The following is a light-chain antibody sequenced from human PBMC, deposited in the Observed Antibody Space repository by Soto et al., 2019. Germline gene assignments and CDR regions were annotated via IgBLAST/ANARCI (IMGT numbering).Light chain of an antibody. CDR2: EVT. V-gene: IGLV2-8*01. J-gene: IGLJ1*01. CDR3: SSYAGSNNLKV. Sequence: SALTQPPSASVSPVQSVTISCTGTSSDVGGYNYVSWYQQHPGKAPKLMIYEVTKRPSGVPDRFSGSKSGNTASLTVSGLQAEDEADYYCSSYAGSNNLKVFGTGTKVTVL. CDR1: SSDVGGYNY.